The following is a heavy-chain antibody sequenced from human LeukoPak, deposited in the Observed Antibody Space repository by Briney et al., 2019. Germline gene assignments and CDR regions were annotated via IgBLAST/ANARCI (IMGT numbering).Heavy chain of an antibody. CDR1: GFTFSSYS. V-gene: IGHV3-21*01. D-gene: IGHD5-12*01. Sequence: GGSLRLSCAASGFTFSSYSMNWVRQAPGKGLEWVSSISSSSSYIYYADSVKGRFTVSRDNSKNTLCLQMKSLRAEDTAVYYCAKGGGYEAQYYYYYLDVWGKGTTVTISS. CDR3: AKGGGYEAQYYYYYLDV. CDR2: ISSSSSYI. J-gene: IGHJ6*03.